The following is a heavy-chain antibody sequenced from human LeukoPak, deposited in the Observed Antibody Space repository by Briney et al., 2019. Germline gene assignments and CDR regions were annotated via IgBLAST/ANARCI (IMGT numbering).Heavy chain of an antibody. Sequence: SETLSLTCTVSGASISSYYWSWIRQPPGKGLEWIASRHYRGTTNYNPSLESRVTISVDTSRKQFSLKLSSVTAADTAVYYCAREMWPLGVSYFDYWGQGILVTVSS. CDR2: RHYRGTT. D-gene: IGHD2-21*01. CDR1: GASISSYY. CDR3: AREMWPLGVSYFDY. J-gene: IGHJ4*02. V-gene: IGHV4-59*01.